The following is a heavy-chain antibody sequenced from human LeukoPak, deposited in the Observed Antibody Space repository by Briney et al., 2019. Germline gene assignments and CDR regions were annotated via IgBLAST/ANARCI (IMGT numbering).Heavy chain of an antibody. D-gene: IGHD5-12*01. CDR3: TRGDRGYAESLY. J-gene: IGHJ4*02. CDR2: IKEDGIED. V-gene: IGHV3-7*02. Sequence: GGSLRLSCTVSGFSFREHWMSWVRQAPGKGLEWVGNIKEDGIEDYYVDSVEGRFVIFRDNAKNSLYLQMHSLRAEDTAVYYCTRGDRGYAESLYWGRGTLVTVSS. CDR1: GFSFREHW.